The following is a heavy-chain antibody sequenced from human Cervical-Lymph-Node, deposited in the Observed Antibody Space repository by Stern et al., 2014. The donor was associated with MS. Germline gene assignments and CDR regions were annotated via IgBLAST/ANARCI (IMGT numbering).Heavy chain of an antibody. Sequence: VQLVESGGGLVKPGGSLRLSCAASGFTFSNAWMSWVRQAPGKGLEWVGRIKSKTDGGTTDYAAPVKGRFTISRDDSKNTLYLQMNSLKTEDTAVYSCTTDLPSIAAAGRDYWGQGPLVTVSS. CDR2: IKSKTDGGTT. CDR1: GFTFSNAW. CDR3: TTDLPSIAAAGRDY. V-gene: IGHV3-15*01. J-gene: IGHJ4*02. D-gene: IGHD6-13*01.